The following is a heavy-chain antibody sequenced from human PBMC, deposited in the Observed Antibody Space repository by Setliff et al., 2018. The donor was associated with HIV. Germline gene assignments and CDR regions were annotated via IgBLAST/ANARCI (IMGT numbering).Heavy chain of an antibody. D-gene: IGHD3-16*02. J-gene: IGHJ6*03. CDR1: GYTFTSCD. CDR3: ARVNYDYVWGSYRATLYYYYYYMDV. CDR2: MNPNSGNT. Sequence: GASVKVSCKASGYTFTSCDIHWVRQATGQGLEWMGWMNPNSGNTGYAQKFQGRVTMTRNTSISTAYMELSSLRSEDTAVYYCARVNYDYVWGSYRATLYYYYYYMDVWGKGTTVTVSS. V-gene: IGHV1-8*02.